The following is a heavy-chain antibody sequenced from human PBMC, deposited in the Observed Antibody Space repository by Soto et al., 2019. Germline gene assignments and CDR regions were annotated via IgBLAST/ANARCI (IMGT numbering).Heavy chain of an antibody. D-gene: IGHD1-1*01. CDR3: TSRIRTTNDY. CDR1: GFTFTNTW. V-gene: IGHV3-15*07. J-gene: IGHJ4*02. CDR2: VQTTREGGTT. Sequence: EVQLVESGGGLVKPGESLRLSCAASGFTFTNTWMNWVRQAPGKGPEWVGHVQTTREGGTTDYAAPAKGRFTISRDDSMNMVYLQMNSLKIEDTAVYYCTSRIRTTNDYWGQGTLVTVSS.